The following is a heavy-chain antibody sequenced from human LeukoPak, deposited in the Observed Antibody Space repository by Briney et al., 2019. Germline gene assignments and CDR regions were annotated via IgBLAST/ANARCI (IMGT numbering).Heavy chain of an antibody. Sequence: ASVKVSCKASGYTFTSYDINWVRQATGQGLEWMGWMNPNSGNTGYAQKFQGRITMTRNTSISTAYMELSSLRSEDTAVYYCAKRKAMTTMTTRTWFDPWGQGTLVTVSS. CDR1: GYTFTSYD. CDR2: MNPNSGNT. D-gene: IGHD4-17*01. CDR3: AKRKAMTTMTTRTWFDP. J-gene: IGHJ5*02. V-gene: IGHV1-8*01.